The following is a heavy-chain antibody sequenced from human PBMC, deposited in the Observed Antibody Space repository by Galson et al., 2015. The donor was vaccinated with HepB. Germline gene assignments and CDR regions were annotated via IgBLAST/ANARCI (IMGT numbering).Heavy chain of an antibody. Sequence: SLRLSCAASGFTFSSYGMHWVRQAPGKGLEWVAVIWYDGSNKYYADSVKGRFTISRDNSKNTLYLQMNSLRAEDTAVYYCARANTAMGFDAFDIWGQGTMVTVSS. CDR1: GFTFSSYG. CDR3: ARANTAMGFDAFDI. CDR2: IWYDGSNK. J-gene: IGHJ3*02. V-gene: IGHV3-33*01. D-gene: IGHD5-18*01.